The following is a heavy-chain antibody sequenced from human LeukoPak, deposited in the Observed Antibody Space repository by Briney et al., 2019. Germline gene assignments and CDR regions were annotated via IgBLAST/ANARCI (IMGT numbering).Heavy chain of an antibody. J-gene: IGHJ4*02. D-gene: IGHD6-13*01. CDR3: ASIAAAGTDVGDGY. V-gene: IGHV4-59*01. CDR2: IYYSGST. Sequence: SETLSLTCTVSGGSISSYYWSWIRQPPGKGLEWIGYIYYSGSTNYNPSLKSRVTISVDTSKNQFSLKLSSVTAADTAVYYCASIAAAGTDVGDGYWGQGTLDTVSS. CDR1: GGSISSYY.